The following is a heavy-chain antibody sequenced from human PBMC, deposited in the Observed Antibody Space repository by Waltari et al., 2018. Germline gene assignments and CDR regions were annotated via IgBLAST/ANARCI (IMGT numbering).Heavy chain of an antibody. CDR3: VRDHWGPDY. Sequence: EVHLVESGGGLVQPGGSIRLSCAASGFTFTDYWMSWVRQAPGKGPEWVANIQKDGSEKNYVDYVKGRFTISRDNAKDSVYLQMNSLRADDTAMYYCVRDHWGPDYWGQGTLVTVSS. V-gene: IGHV3-7*01. CDR1: GFTFTDYW. CDR2: IQKDGSEK. D-gene: IGHD7-27*01. J-gene: IGHJ4*02.